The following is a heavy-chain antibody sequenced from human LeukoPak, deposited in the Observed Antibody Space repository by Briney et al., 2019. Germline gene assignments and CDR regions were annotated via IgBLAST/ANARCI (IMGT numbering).Heavy chain of an antibody. CDR1: GFTFSSYA. V-gene: IGHV3-23*01. D-gene: IGHD4-17*01. CDR3: ANLYGDSSNGMDV. Sequence: PGASLRLSCAASGFTFSSYALTWVRQAPGKGLEWVSAISGSGGTTYYADSVKGRFTISRDNSKNTLYLQMNTLRAEDTAASYCANLYGDSSNGMDVWGQGTTVTVSS. CDR2: ISGSGGTT. J-gene: IGHJ6*02.